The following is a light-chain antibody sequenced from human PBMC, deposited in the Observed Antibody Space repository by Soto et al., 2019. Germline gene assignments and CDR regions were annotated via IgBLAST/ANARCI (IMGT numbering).Light chain of an antibody. CDR2: ANI. CDR1: SSNIGANYD. Sequence: QSALTQPPSVSGAPGQRVTISCTGSSSNIGANYDVHWYQQLPGTAPKLLIYANINRPSGVPGRFSGSKSGTSASLAITGLQAEDEADYYCQSYDSSLSGYVFGTRTKLTVL. CDR3: QSYDSSLSGYV. J-gene: IGLJ1*01. V-gene: IGLV1-40*01.